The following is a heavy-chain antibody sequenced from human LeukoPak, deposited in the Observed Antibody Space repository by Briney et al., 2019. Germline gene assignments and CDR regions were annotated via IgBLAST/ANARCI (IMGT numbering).Heavy chain of an antibody. CDR2: ISSSGSTI. Sequence: PGGSLRLSCAASGFTFSSYEMNWVRQAPGKGLEWVSYISSSGSTIYYADSVKGRFTISRDNAKNSLYLQMNSLRAEDTAVYYCARAFPYYDILTGYSPHYYYYMDVWGKGTTVTVSS. J-gene: IGHJ6*03. V-gene: IGHV3-48*03. CDR3: ARAFPYYDILTGYSPHYYYYMDV. CDR1: GFTFSSYE. D-gene: IGHD3-9*01.